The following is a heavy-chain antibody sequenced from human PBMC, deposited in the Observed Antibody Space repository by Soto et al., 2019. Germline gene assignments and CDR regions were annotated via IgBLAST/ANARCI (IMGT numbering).Heavy chain of an antibody. CDR1: GFTVSSNY. Sequence: PGGSLRLSCAASGFTVSSNYMSWVRQAPGKGLEWVSVIYSGGSTYYADSVKGRFTISRDNSKNTLYLQMNSLRAEDTAVCYCARGIAARRYFDYWGQGTLVTVSS. D-gene: IGHD6-6*01. CDR3: ARGIAARRYFDY. V-gene: IGHV3-66*01. J-gene: IGHJ4*02. CDR2: IYSGGST.